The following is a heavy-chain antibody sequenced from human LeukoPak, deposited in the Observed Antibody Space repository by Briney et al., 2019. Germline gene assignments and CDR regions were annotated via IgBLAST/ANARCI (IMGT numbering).Heavy chain of an antibody. V-gene: IGHV3-21*01. CDR1: GFTFSSYS. J-gene: IGHJ5*02. CDR2: ISSSSSYI. Sequence: GGSLRLSCAASGFTFSSYSMNWVRQAPGKGLEWVSSISSSSSYIYYADSVKGRFTISRDNAKNSLYLQMNSLRAEDTAVYYCARDGNGGNSWGWFDPWGQGTLVTVSS. D-gene: IGHD4-23*01. CDR3: ARDGNGGNSWGWFDP.